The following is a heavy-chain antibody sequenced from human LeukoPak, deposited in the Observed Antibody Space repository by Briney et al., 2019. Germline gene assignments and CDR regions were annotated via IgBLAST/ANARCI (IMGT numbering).Heavy chain of an antibody. D-gene: IGHD2-15*01. V-gene: IGHV3-23*01. Sequence: LGGSLRLSCVASGLTFSSNSMSWVRQPPGMGLEWVSGISVSGITVYADSVKGRLTISRDNSKNTLYLQMNNLRAEDTALYYCAKGFSVRGRFDPWGQGTQVTVSS. J-gene: IGHJ5*02. CDR1: GLTFSSNS. CDR3: AKGFSVRGRFDP. CDR2: ISVSGIT.